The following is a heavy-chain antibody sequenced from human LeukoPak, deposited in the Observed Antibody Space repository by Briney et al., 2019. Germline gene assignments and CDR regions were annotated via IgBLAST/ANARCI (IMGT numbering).Heavy chain of an antibody. V-gene: IGHV3-74*01. CDR2: ISSDGSST. CDR1: GFTFSSYW. J-gene: IGHJ3*02. Sequence: PGGSLRLSCAASGFTFSSYWMHWVRQAPGKGLVWVSRISSDGSSTSYADSVKGRFTISRDNAKNTLYLQMNSLRAEDTAVYYCARDVVVGATWAFDIWGQGTMVTVSS. D-gene: IGHD1-26*01. CDR3: ARDVVVGATWAFDI.